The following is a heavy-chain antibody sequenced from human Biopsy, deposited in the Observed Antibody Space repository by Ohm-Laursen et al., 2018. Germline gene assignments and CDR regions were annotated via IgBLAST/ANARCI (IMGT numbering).Heavy chain of an antibody. D-gene: IGHD7-27*01. J-gene: IGHJ4*02. Sequence: PSQTPSLTCAVSGGSIKSYYWNWIRQSPGKGLEWIGFIYYTGHTNYNPSLKSRATISVDTSKNQFSLKVISVTAADTAVYYCARLTGDPSYWGQGILVTVSS. CDR3: ARLTGDPSY. V-gene: IGHV4-59*01. CDR2: IYYTGHT. CDR1: GGSIKSYY.